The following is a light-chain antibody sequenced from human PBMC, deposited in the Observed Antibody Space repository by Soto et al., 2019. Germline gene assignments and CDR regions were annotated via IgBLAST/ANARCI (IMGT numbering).Light chain of an antibody. Sequence: DIQMTQSPSTLSASVGDRVTITCRASQSISDWLAWYQQKPGKAPKLLIYDVSSLGSGVPSRFAGSGSGTEFTLTISSLQPDDFATYYCQQYNDSPFTFGPGTKVDIE. CDR2: DVS. CDR1: QSISDW. J-gene: IGKJ3*01. CDR3: QQYNDSPFT. V-gene: IGKV1-5*01.